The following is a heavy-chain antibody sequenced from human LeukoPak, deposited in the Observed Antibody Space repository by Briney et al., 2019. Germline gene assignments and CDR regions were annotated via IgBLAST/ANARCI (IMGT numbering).Heavy chain of an antibody. CDR1: GFTVSSSH. CDR2: LYSGGNT. CDR3: ATQNWGSRAFDY. D-gene: IGHD7-27*01. Sequence: GSLRLSCAVSGFTVSSSHMSWVRQAPGKGLEWVSVLYSGGNTFYEDSVKGRFTISRDNSKNTLYLQMNSLRAEDTAVYYCATQNWGSRAFDYWGQGTLVTVSS. V-gene: IGHV3-66*01. J-gene: IGHJ4*02.